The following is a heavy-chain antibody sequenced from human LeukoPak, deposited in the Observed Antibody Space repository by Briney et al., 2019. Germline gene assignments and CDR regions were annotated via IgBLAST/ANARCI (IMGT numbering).Heavy chain of an antibody. V-gene: IGHV3-48*01. Sequence: GGSLRLSCAASGFTFSSYSMNWVRQAPGKGLEWVSYISSSSSTIYYADSVKGRFTISRDNSKNTLYLQMNSLRAEDTAVYYCAKAANRVDLDYWGQGTLVTVSS. CDR3: AKAANRVDLDY. J-gene: IGHJ4*02. CDR1: GFTFSSYS. CDR2: ISSSSSTI. D-gene: IGHD1-14*01.